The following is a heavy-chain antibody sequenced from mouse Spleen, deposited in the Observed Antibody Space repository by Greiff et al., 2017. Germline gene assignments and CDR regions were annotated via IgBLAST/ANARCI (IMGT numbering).Heavy chain of an antibody. V-gene: IGHV3-6*01. CDR2: ISYDGSN. CDR3: AREVLRSRYYFDY. CDR1: GYSITSGYY. Sequence: DVQLQESGPGLVKPSQSLSLTCSVSGYSITSGYYWNWIRQFPGNKLEWMGYISYDGSNNYNPSLKNRISITRDTSKNQFFLKLNSVTTEDTATYYCAREVLRSRYYFDYWGQGTTLTVSS. J-gene: IGHJ2*01.